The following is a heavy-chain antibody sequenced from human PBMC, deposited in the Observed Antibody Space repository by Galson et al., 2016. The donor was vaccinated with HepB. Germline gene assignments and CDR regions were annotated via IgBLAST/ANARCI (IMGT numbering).Heavy chain of an antibody. CDR1: GFTFSSYA. CDR3: AKGRYCGGDCYSSDY. V-gene: IGHV3-23*01. J-gene: IGHJ4*02. Sequence: SLRLSCAASGFTFSSYAMNWVRQAPGKGLQWVSGISGGGVSTHYADSVKGRFTISRDNSKNTLYLQMNSLRADDTAVYYCAKGRYCGGDCYSSDYWGQGTLVTVSS. CDR2: ISGGGVST. D-gene: IGHD2-21*02.